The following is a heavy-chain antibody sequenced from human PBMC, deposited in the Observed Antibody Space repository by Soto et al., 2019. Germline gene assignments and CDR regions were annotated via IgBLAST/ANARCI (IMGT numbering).Heavy chain of an antibody. J-gene: IGHJ4*02. Sequence: PGGSLRLSCAASGFTFSNYAMNWVRQAPGKGLEWVSAISAGGSNTDYADSVKGRFTISSDNSKNTLYLQMNSLRAEDTAVYYCAKEYSNSFDYWGQGTLVTVYS. CDR3: AKEYSNSFDY. V-gene: IGHV3-23*01. CDR2: ISAGGSNT. CDR1: GFTFSNYA. D-gene: IGHD6-13*01.